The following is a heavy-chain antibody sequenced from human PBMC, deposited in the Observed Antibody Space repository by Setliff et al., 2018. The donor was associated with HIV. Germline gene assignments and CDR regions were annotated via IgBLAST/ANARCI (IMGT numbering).Heavy chain of an antibody. CDR3: ARYKCINFACVGFDI. CDR1: RDSINGHW. Sequence: SETLSLTCTVSRDSINGHWWSWIRQPPGKGLEWTGSIHYSGITHYHPSLKSRLTMSVDTSKNQVSLKLTSVTAADTAVYYCARYKCINFACVGFDIWGQGTVVTVS. CDR2: IHYSGIT. D-gene: IGHD3-9*01. J-gene: IGHJ3*02. V-gene: IGHV4-59*11.